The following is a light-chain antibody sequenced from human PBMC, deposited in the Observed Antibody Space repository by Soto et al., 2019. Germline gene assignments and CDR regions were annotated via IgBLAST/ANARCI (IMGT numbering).Light chain of an antibody. Sequence: EIILTQSPATLSVSPGERATLSCRASQSVNDYLAWYQQKPGQPPRLLIYDASSRATGIPDRFSGSGSGTEFTLTISSLVSGDLATYYCQQYSKWPLTFGGGTKVQIQ. J-gene: IGKJ4*01. V-gene: IGKV3-15*01. CDR2: DAS. CDR3: QQYSKWPLT. CDR1: QSVNDY.